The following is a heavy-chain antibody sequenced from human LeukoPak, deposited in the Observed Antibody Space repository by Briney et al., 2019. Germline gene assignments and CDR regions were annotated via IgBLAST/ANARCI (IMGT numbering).Heavy chain of an antibody. CDR3: TRDLVNY. V-gene: IGHV3-74*01. Sequence: GGSLRLSCAASGFTFSSYWMHWVRQAPGKGLVWVSRINNDGSITGYADSVEGRFTISRDNAKKSLYLQMNSLRDEDTAVYYCTRDLVNYWGQGTLVTVSS. CDR2: INNDGSIT. CDR1: GFTFSSYW. J-gene: IGHJ4*02. D-gene: IGHD3-10*01.